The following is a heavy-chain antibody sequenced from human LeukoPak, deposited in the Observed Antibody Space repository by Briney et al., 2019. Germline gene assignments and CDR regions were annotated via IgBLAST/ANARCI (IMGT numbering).Heavy chain of an antibody. V-gene: IGHV2-5*02. CDR3: AHSLPILTGFYDAFDV. Sequence: SGPTLVNPTQTLTLTCTFSGFSLSTRAVGVGWIRQPPGKSLEWLALVYWDDDKRYSPSLKSRLTITKDTSKNQVVLTMTNMDPVDTATYYCAHSLPILTGFYDAFDVWGQGTMVTVS. J-gene: IGHJ3*01. D-gene: IGHD3-9*01. CDR2: VYWDDDK. CDR1: GFSLSTRAVG.